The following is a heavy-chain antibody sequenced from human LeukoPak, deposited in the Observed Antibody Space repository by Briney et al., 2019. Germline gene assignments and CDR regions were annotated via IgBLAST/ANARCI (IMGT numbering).Heavy chain of an antibody. CDR1: AFTFSSYA. Sequence: GGSLRLSCAVSAFTFSSYAMTWVRQAPGKGLEWVSTISGSGGSIYYADSVKGRFTISRDNSKNTLYLQMNSLRAEDTAVYYCARDRTYCSGGSCYDGQFAFDIWGQGTMVTVSS. V-gene: IGHV3-23*01. CDR2: ISGSGGSI. CDR3: ARDRTYCSGGSCYDGQFAFDI. J-gene: IGHJ3*02. D-gene: IGHD2-15*01.